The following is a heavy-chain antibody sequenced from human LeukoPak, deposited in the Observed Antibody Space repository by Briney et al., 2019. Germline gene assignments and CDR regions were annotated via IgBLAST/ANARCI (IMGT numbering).Heavy chain of an antibody. CDR1: GGSIRSSNYY. CDR3: ARAGARLGWFDS. D-gene: IGHD3-16*01. V-gene: IGHV4-39*07. Sequence: SETLSLTCTVSGGSIRSSNYYWGWIRQPPGKGLEWIGSISYSGSTYYKPSLKSRVTISVDTSKNQFSLKMSSVTAADTAVYYCARAGARLGWFDSWGQGTLVSVSS. CDR2: ISYSGST. J-gene: IGHJ5*01.